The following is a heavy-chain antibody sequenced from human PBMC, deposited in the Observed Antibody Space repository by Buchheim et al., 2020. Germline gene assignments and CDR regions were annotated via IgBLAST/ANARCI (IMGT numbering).Heavy chain of an antibody. Sequence: EVQLLESGGGLVQPGGSLRLSCAASGFTFSSYAMSWVRQAPGKGLEWVSAISGSGGSTYYADSVKGRFTISRDNSKNKLYLQMNSLRAEDTAVYYCAKDRSLFQYYLIDYFDYWGQGTL. V-gene: IGHV3-23*01. CDR2: ISGSGGST. J-gene: IGHJ4*02. CDR3: AKDRSLFQYYLIDYFDY. D-gene: IGHD3-10*01. CDR1: GFTFSSYA.